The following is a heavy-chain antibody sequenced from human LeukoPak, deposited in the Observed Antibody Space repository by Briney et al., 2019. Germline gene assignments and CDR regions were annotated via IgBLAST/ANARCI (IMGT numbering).Heavy chain of an antibody. CDR2: IIPIFGTA. J-gene: IGHJ6*02. CDR3: ARGRPRVYYYYYYGMGV. D-gene: IGHD3-10*01. V-gene: IGHV1-69*13. Sequence: SVKVSCKASGGTFSSYAISWVRQAPGQGLEWMGGIIPIFGTANYAQKFQGRVTITADESTSTAYMELSSLRSEDTAVYYCARGRPRVYYYYYYGMGVWGQGTTVTVSS. CDR1: GGTFSSYA.